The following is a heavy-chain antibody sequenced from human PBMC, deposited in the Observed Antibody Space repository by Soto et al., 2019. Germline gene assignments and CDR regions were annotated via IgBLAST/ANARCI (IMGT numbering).Heavy chain of an antibody. CDR1: ALTFSSYA. J-gene: IGHJ3*02. CDR3: AKLSIAAPNDAFDI. D-gene: IGHD6-6*01. Sequence: GGSLRLSCAASALTFSSYAMSWVRQAPGKGLEWVAAISGSGGSTYYADSVKGRFTISRDNSKNTLYLQMNSLRAEDTAVYYCAKLSIAAPNDAFDIWGQGTMVTVSS. CDR2: ISGSGGST. V-gene: IGHV3-23*01.